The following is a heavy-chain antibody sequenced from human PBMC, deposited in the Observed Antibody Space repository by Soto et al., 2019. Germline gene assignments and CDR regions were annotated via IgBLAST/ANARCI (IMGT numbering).Heavy chain of an antibody. Sequence: SETLSLTCAVYGGSFSGYSWTWIRQPPGTGLEWIGEINHTGSTNYNPSLKSRITMSVDTSKTQFFLSLTSVTAADTALYFCARHVFAPGGRWFGPWGPGLQVTVSS. V-gene: IGHV4-34*10. CDR1: GGSFSGYS. CDR3: ARHVFAPGGRWFGP. J-gene: IGHJ5*02. D-gene: IGHD2-15*01. CDR2: INHTGST.